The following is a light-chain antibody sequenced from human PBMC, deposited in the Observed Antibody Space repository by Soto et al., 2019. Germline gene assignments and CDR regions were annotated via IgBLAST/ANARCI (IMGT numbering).Light chain of an antibody. Sequence: NFMLTQPHSVSESPGKTVIISCTRSSGSIASNYVQWYQQRPGSSPTTVIYEDNQRPSGVPDRFSGSIDSSPNSASLTISGLETEDGADYFCQSYDAINQVFGGGTKLTVL. J-gene: IGLJ3*02. V-gene: IGLV6-57*01. CDR1: SGSIASNY. CDR3: QSYDAINQV. CDR2: EDN.